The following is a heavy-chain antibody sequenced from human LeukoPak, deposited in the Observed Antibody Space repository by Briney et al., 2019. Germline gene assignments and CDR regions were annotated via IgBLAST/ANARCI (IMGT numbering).Heavy chain of an antibody. CDR1: GGSFSGYY. Sequence: SGTLSLTCAVYGGSFSGYYWSWIRQPPGKGLEWIGEINHSGSTNYNPSLKSRVTISVDTSKNQFSLKLSSVTAADTAVYYCASGSRRITMVRGVQHFDYWGQGTLVTVSS. D-gene: IGHD3-10*01. J-gene: IGHJ4*02. CDR2: INHSGST. CDR3: ASGSRRITMVRGVQHFDY. V-gene: IGHV4-34*01.